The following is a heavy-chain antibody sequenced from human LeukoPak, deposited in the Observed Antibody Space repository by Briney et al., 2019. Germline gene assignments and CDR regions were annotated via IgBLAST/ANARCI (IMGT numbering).Heavy chain of an antibody. Sequence: SETLSLTCTVSGGSVSSGNYYWSWIRQPPGKGLEWIGCISYSGSTKYNPSLESRVTISIDTSKNQFSLALSSVTAADTAVYYCARRGGSGRSFDYWGQGTLVTVSS. CDR2: ISYSGST. V-gene: IGHV4-61*01. CDR1: GGSVSSGNYY. CDR3: ARRGGSGRSFDY. J-gene: IGHJ4*02. D-gene: IGHD3-10*01.